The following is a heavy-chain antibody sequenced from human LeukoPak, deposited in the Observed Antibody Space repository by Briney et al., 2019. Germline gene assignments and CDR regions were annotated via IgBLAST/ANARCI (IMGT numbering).Heavy chain of an antibody. D-gene: IGHD3-22*01. Sequence: SETLSLTCTVSGGSISSYYWSWIRQPPGKGLEWIGYIYYSGSTNYNPSLKSRVTISVDTSKNQFSLKLSSVTAADTAVYYCARHTSSGYYYDAYYFDYWGRGTLVTVSS. J-gene: IGHJ4*02. CDR1: GGSISSYY. CDR3: ARHTSSGYYYDAYYFDY. V-gene: IGHV4-59*08. CDR2: IYYSGST.